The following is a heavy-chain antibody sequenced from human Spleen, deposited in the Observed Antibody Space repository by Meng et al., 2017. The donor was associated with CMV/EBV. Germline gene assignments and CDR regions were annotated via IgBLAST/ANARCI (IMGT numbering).Heavy chain of an antibody. D-gene: IGHD6-13*01. CDR2: ISSSSTYI. V-gene: IGHV3-21*01. Sequence: GESLKISCAASGFTFSSYAMNWVRQAPGKGLEWISSISSSSTYIHYADSVKGRFTISRDYARNSLYLQMNSLRAEDTAIYYCAKAFSSSWYREYYDYWGQGTLVTVSS. CDR1: GFTFSSYA. CDR3: AKAFSSSWYREYYDY. J-gene: IGHJ4*02.